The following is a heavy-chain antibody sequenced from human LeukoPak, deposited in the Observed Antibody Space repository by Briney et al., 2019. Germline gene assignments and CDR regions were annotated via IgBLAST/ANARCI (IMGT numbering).Heavy chain of an antibody. Sequence: ASVKVSCKASGYIFINYDINWVRQATGQGLEWMGWMNPNSGNRGYAQKFQGRVTMTGNTSINTAFLEVNSLKSEDTAVYYCTRGPSAANWFDPWGQGTLVTVS. CDR1: GYIFINYD. CDR3: TRGPSAANWFDP. D-gene: IGHD6-25*01. J-gene: IGHJ5*02. V-gene: IGHV1-8*01. CDR2: MNPNSGNR.